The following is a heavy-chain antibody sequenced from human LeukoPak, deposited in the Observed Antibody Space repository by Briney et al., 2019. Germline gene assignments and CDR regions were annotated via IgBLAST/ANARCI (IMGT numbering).Heavy chain of an antibody. CDR3: ARVPSGGSYYFDY. J-gene: IGHJ4*02. Sequence: PSETLSLTCTVSGGSISSGLYYWNWIRQPAGTGLEWLGRIHNSGSTNYNPSLKSRVTISLHPSKNQFSLKLSSVTAADTAVYYCARVPSGGSYYFDYWGQGTLVTVSS. D-gene: IGHD1-26*01. CDR2: IHNSGST. V-gene: IGHV4-61*10. CDR1: GGSISSGLYY.